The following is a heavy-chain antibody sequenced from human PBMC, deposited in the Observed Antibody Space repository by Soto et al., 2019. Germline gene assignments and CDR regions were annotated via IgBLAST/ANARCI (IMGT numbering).Heavy chain of an antibody. V-gene: IGHV1-24*01. CDR1: GYTLTELS. Sequence: GASVKVSCKVSGYTLTELSMHWVRQAPGKGREWMGGFDPEDGETIYAQKFQGRVTMPEDTSTDTAYMELSSLRSEDTAVYYCATATSGSGSYSAYDYWG. J-gene: IGHJ4*01. CDR2: FDPEDGET. CDR3: ATATSGSGSYSAYDY. D-gene: IGHD3-10*01.